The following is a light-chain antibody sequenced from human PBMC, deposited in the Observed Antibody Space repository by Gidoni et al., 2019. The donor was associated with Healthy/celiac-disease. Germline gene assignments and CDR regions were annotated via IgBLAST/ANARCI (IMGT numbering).Light chain of an antibody. CDR2: ASS. CDR1: QDIRND. V-gene: IGKV1-6*01. CDR3: LQDYNYPWT. J-gene: IGKJ1*01. Sequence: AIQMTQSPSSLSASVGDRVTITCRASQDIRNDLGWYQQKPGKAPKLLILASSSLESGVPSRFSGSGSGTDFTLTIRSLQPEDFATYYCLQDYNYPWTFGQGTKVEIK.